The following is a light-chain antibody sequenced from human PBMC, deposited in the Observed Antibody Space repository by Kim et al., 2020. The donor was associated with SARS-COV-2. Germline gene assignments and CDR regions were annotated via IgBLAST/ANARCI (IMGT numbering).Light chain of an antibody. Sequence: QSALTQPASVSGSPGQSITISCTGSSTDIGSYNLVSWYQYHPGKAPKLMIYEVTKRPSGVSNRFSGSKSGNTASLTISGLQAEDEADYYCCSYAGSSTYVCGTGTKVTVL. J-gene: IGLJ1*01. CDR2: EVT. V-gene: IGLV2-23*02. CDR1: STDIGSYNL. CDR3: CSYAGSSTYV.